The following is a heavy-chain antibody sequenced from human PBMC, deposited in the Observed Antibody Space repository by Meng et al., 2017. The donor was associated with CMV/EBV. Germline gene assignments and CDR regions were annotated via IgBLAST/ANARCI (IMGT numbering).Heavy chain of an antibody. CDR1: GGTFSSYA. CDR2: IITIFGTA. V-gene: IGHV1-69*05. Sequence: SVKVSCKASGGTFSSYAISWVRQAPGQGLEWMGGIITIFGTANYAQKFQGRVTITTDESTSTAYMELSSLRSEDTAVYYCARAQRITIFGVAKNYYYYGMDVWGQGTTVTVSS. D-gene: IGHD3-3*01. J-gene: IGHJ6*02. CDR3: ARAQRITIFGVAKNYYYYGMDV.